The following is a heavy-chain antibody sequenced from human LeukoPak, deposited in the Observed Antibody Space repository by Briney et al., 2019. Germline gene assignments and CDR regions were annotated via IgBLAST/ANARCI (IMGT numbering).Heavy chain of an antibody. V-gene: IGHV3-64*01. CDR2: ISSNGGST. Sequence: GGSLRLSCAASGFTFSSYAMHWVRQAPGKGLEYVSAISSNGGSTYYANSVKGRFTISRDNSKNTLYLQMGSLRAEDMAVYYCAKGRRGPDYWGQGTLVTASS. CDR1: GFTFSSYA. CDR3: AKGRRGPDY. J-gene: IGHJ4*02. D-gene: IGHD3-10*01.